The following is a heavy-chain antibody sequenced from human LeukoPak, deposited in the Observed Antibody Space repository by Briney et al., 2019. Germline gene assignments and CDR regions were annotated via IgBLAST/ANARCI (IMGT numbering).Heavy chain of an antibody. J-gene: IGHJ3*01. CDR3: ARGGRGWLEHAFDV. CDR2: MNPNSGNT. D-gene: IGHD6-19*01. Sequence: ASVKVSCKASGYTFTSYDIKWVRQATGQGLEWMGWMNPNSGNTGYAQKFQGRVTMTRNTSISTAYMELSSLRSEDTAVYYCARGGRGWLEHAFDVWGQGTMVTVSS. CDR1: GYTFTSYD. V-gene: IGHV1-8*01.